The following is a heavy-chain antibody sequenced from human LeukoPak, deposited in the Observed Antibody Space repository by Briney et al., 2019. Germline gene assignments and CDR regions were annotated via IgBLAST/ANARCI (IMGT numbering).Heavy chain of an antibody. Sequence: SETLSLTCAVSGGSTSSSNWWSWVRQPPGKGLEWIGGIYHGGSTNYNPSLKSRVAMSVDRSRNQFSLQLSSVTAADTAVYYCSRENGAFSPFGFWGQGTLVTVPS. V-gene: IGHV4-4*02. J-gene: IGHJ4*02. CDR3: SRENGAFSPFGF. CDR2: IYHGGST. CDR1: GGSTSSSNW. D-gene: IGHD2-8*01.